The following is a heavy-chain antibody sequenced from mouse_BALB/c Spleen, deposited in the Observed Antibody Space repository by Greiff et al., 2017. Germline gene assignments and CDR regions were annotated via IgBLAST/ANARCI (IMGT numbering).Heavy chain of an antibody. D-gene: IGHD2-4*01. CDR1: GYTFTSYN. J-gene: IGHJ1*01. Sequence: QVQLQQPGAELVKPGASVKMSCKASGYTFTSYNMHWVKQTPGQGLEWIGAIYPGNGDTSYNQKFKGKATLTADKSSSTAYMQLSSLTSEDSAVYYCARRIYYDYDGYFDVWGAGTTVTVSS. CDR3: ARRIYYDYDGYFDV. V-gene: IGHV1-12*01. CDR2: IYPGNGDT.